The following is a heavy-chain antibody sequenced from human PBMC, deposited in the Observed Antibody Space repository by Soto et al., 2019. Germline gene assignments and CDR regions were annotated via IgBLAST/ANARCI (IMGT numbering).Heavy chain of an antibody. V-gene: IGHV1-2*05. Sequence: QVQLVQSAAEVKKPGASVKVSCKASGYTFNAYYIHWVRQAPGQGLEWVGRINPNSGDTTYMQKFAGRVTMTRDTSISTAYLELSGLRSDDTVIYYCAKEEGSSSSFDYWGQGTLVTVSS. D-gene: IGHD6-6*01. CDR3: AKEEGSSSSFDY. J-gene: IGHJ4*02. CDR1: GYTFNAYY. CDR2: INPNSGDT.